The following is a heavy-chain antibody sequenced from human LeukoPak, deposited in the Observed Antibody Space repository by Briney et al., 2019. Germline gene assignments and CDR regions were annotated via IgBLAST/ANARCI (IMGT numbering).Heavy chain of an antibody. V-gene: IGHV4-30-4*08. D-gene: IGHD3-10*01. CDR2: IFYSGST. Sequence: PSETLSLTCTVSGGSISSGGYYWSWIRQPPGKGLEWIAYIFYSGSTYYNPSLKSRVTISADKSKNQFSLKLTSVTAADTAVYFCARASYGSGSSTDFDYWGQGTLVTVSS. CDR1: GGSISSGGYY. CDR3: ARASYGSGSSTDFDY. J-gene: IGHJ4*02.